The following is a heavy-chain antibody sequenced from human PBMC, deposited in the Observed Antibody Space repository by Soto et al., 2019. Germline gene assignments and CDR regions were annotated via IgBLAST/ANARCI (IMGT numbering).Heavy chain of an antibody. V-gene: IGHV4-59*01. CDR3: ARGLGTVTYFDF. D-gene: IGHD4-17*01. CDR2: MYYGGST. J-gene: IGHJ4*02. CDR1: GFSISGYY. Sequence: SETLSLTCSVSGFSISGYYWSWIRQSPKKGLEWIGHMYYGGSTKYNPSLRSRVTISGDTSKNHFSLKLTSVTAADTAVYYCARGLGTVTYFDFWGQGTLVTVSS.